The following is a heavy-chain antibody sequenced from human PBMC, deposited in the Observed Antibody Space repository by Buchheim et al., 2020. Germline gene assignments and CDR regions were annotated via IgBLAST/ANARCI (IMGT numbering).Heavy chain of an antibody. CDR2: IYYSGST. J-gene: IGHJ4*02. D-gene: IGHD1-26*01. CDR1: GDSISSGVYY. V-gene: IGHV4-31*03. Sequence: QVQLQESGPGPVKPSQTLSLTCTVSGDSISSGVYYWSWIRQHPGKGLEWIGYIYYSGSTYYNPSLKSRVTISVETSKTQFSLKLSSVTAADTAVYYCARDLTGGLRGSFDYWGQGTL. CDR3: ARDLTGGLRGSFDY.